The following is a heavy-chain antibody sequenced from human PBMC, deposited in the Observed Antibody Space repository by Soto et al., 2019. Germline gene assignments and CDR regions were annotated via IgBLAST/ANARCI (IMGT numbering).Heavy chain of an antibody. Sequence: QVQLQESGPGLVKPSETLSLTCTVSGGSISSYYWSWIRQPPGKGLEWIGYIYYSGSTNYNPSLTGRVPISVDTSKNQFSLKLSSVTAADTAVYYCARDRLLWFGEVNYYYGMDVWGQGTTVTVSS. V-gene: IGHV4-59*01. J-gene: IGHJ6*02. CDR3: ARDRLLWFGEVNYYYGMDV. D-gene: IGHD3-10*01. CDR1: GGSISSYY. CDR2: IYYSGST.